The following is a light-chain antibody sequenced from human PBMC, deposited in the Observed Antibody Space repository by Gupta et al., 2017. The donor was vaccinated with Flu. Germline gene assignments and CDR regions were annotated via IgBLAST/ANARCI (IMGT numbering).Light chain of an antibody. CDR1: QSVNNQ. CDR2: DAS. J-gene: IGKJ2*01. V-gene: IGKV3-11*01. Sequence: EIVLTQSPVTLSLSPGDSAILSCSASQSVNNQLAWYQQRPGQPPRLLMFDASRRAAGIPARFSGSGSGTDFTLTITTLEPEDFAVYYCQQRSGLPMYTFGQGTKLEIK. CDR3: QQRSGLPMYT.